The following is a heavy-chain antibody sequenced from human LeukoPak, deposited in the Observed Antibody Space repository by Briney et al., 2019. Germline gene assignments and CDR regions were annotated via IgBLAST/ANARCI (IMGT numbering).Heavy chain of an antibody. CDR3: AREYGSGSYTGIDY. CDR1: GYTFINYG. D-gene: IGHD3-10*01. V-gene: IGHV1-18*01. CDR2: ISAYNSAYNGNT. J-gene: IGHJ4*02. Sequence: ASVKVSCKASGYTFINYGITWVRQAPGQGLEWMGWISAYNSAYNGNTHYAQKLQGRVTMTTDTSTSTGYMELRSLRSDDAAVYYCAREYGSGSYTGIDYWGQGTLVTVSS.